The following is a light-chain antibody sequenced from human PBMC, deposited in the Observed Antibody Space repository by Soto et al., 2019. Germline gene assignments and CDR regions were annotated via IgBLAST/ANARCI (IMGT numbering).Light chain of an antibody. V-gene: IGKV3-20*01. CDR3: QQYGSSPPLT. Sequence: VLKQSPGTLSLSTRERATLSCRASRSVSSSYLAWYQKKPGQAPRLIIYGASNRATGIPDRFSGIGSGTDFILTISRLEPEDFAVYHCQQYGSSPPLTFGQGTKVDNK. CDR2: GAS. J-gene: IGKJ1*01. CDR1: RSVSSSY.